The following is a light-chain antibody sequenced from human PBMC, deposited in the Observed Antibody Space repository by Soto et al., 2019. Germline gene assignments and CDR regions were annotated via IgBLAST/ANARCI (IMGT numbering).Light chain of an antibody. V-gene: IGLV2-14*01. CDR3: SSYTSSSTPLHV. CDR2: DVS. Sequence: QSALTQPASVSGSPGQSITISCTGTSSDVGGYNYVSWYQQHPGKAPKLMIYDVSNRPSGVSNRFSGSKSGNTASLTISGLQAEDEADYYCSSYTSSSTPLHVFGTGTKVTV. J-gene: IGLJ1*01. CDR1: SSDVGGYNY.